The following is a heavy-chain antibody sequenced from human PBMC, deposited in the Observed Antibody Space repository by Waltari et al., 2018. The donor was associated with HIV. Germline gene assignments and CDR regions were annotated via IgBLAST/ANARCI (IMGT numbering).Heavy chain of an antibody. J-gene: IGHJ2*01. D-gene: IGHD6-6*01. Sequence: QVQLVQSGAEVKKPGASVKVSCKASGYTFPSYDIHWFRQAAGEGLEWMGWMNPNSGNTGYAQKFQGRLSMTRDTSIGTAYMELSSLESEDTAVYYCARMRGYSRSPYNWYFDLWGRGTLVTVSS. CDR3: ARMRGYSRSPYNWYFDL. V-gene: IGHV1-8*01. CDR1: GYTFPSYD. CDR2: MNPNSGNT.